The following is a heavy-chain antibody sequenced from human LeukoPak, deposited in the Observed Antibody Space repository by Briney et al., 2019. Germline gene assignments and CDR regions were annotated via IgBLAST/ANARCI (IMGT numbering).Heavy chain of an antibody. V-gene: IGHV3-30*01. CDR1: GFTFSSYA. Sequence: GRSLRLSCAASGFTFSSYAMHWVRQAPGKGLEWGAVISYDGSNKYYADSVKGRFTISRDNSKNTLYLQMNSLRAEDTAVYYCASDPNFAYSFDYWGQGRLVTVSS. CDR2: ISYDGSNK. J-gene: IGHJ4*02. D-gene: IGHD2-15*01. CDR3: ASDPNFAYSFDY.